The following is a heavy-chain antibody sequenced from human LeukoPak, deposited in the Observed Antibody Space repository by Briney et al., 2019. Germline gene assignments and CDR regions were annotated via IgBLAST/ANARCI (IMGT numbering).Heavy chain of an antibody. CDR1: GFTFSTYG. V-gene: IGHV3-30*18. J-gene: IGHJ4*02. CDR3: AKDAGHCSGGSCYRQDY. Sequence: GGSLSLSCAASGFTFSTYGMHWVRQAPGKGPEWVAVIPNDGSNKYHAESVRGRFTISRDNSKNTLYLQMNSLRAEDTAVYYCAKDAGHCSGGSCYRQDYWGQGTLVTVSS. CDR2: IPNDGSNK. D-gene: IGHD2-15*01.